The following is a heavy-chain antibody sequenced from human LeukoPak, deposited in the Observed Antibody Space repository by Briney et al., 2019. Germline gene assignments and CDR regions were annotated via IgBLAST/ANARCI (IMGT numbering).Heavy chain of an antibody. J-gene: IGHJ4*02. CDR1: GFTINDYG. V-gene: IGHV3-11*01. CDR2: ISSSGSTI. CDR3: ARGIQLWSRCVEY. D-gene: IGHD5-18*01. Sequence: GRSLRLSCAFSGFTINDYGVNWVRQAPGKGLEWVSYISSSGSTIYYADSVKGRFTISRDNAKNSLYLQMNSLRAEDTAVYYCARGIQLWSRCVEYWGQGTLVTVSS.